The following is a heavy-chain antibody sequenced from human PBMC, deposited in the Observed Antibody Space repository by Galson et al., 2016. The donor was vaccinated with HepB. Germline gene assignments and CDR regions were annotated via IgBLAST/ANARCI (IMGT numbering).Heavy chain of an antibody. CDR1: GFPFSDFA. CDR3: ARELVRSAFDL. D-gene: IGHD6-6*01. J-gene: IGHJ3*01. CDR2: ISSSISTI. V-gene: IGHV3-48*02. Sequence: SLRLSCAASGFPFSDFAMSWVRQAPGKGLQWISYISSSISTIYYADSVVGRFTISRDNAKNSVYLQMNNLRDEDTGVYYCARELVRSAFDLWGQGTLVTASS.